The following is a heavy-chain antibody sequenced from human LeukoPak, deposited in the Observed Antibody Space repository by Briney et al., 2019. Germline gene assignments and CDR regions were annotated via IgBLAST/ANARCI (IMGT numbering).Heavy chain of an antibody. Sequence: PGGSLRLSCAASGFTFSSYGMHWVRQAPGKGLEWVAVISYDGSNKYYADSVKGRFTISRDNSNNTLYLQMNSLRAEDTAVYYCAKDRSGYSGYERFDYWGQGTLVTVSS. V-gene: IGHV3-30*18. CDR3: AKDRSGYSGYERFDY. J-gene: IGHJ4*02. D-gene: IGHD5-12*01. CDR1: GFTFSSYG. CDR2: ISYDGSNK.